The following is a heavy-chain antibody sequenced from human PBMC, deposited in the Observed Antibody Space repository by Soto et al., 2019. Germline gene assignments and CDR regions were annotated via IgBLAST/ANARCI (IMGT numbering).Heavy chain of an antibody. V-gene: IGHV1-69*05. Sequence: SVKVSCKASGGTFSSYAISWVRQAPGQGLEWMGGIIPIFGTANYAQEFQGRVTMTRETSTSTLYMELSSLRSEDTAVYYCARATRSGSPHFDHWGQGTLVTVSS. CDR1: GGTFSSYA. J-gene: IGHJ4*02. D-gene: IGHD5-12*01. CDR2: IIPIFGTA. CDR3: ARATRSGSPHFDH.